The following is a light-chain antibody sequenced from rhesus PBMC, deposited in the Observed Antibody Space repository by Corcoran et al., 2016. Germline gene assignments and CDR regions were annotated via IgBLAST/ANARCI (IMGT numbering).Light chain of an antibody. CDR3: QQYNRAPFT. Sequence: DIQMTQSPSSLSASVGDRITITCRASQDINRHLVWYQQKAGKAPTPQIYFASNLESEVPSRFTGSGSGTDFTRTINSLQPEDFATYHCQQYNRAPFTFGPGTKL. J-gene: IGKJ3*01. CDR1: QDINRH. CDR2: FAS. V-gene: IGKV1-37*01.